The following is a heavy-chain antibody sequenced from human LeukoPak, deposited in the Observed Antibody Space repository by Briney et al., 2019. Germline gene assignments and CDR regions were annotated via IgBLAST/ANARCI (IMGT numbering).Heavy chain of an antibody. CDR1: GYTFTGYY. D-gene: IGHD4-17*01. V-gene: IGHV1-2*02. J-gene: IGHJ6*03. Sequence: GASVKVSCKASGYTFTGYYMHWVRQAPGQGLEWMGWINPNSGGTNYAQKFQGRVTMTRDTSISTAYMELSRLRSEDTAVYYCARWIATVTTLPGMRGDYYMDVWGKGTTVTVSS. CDR3: ARWIATVTTLPGMRGDYYMDV. CDR2: INPNSGGT.